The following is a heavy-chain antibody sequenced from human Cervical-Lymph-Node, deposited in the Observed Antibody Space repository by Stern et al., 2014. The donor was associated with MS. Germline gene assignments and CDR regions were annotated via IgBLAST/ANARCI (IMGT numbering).Heavy chain of an antibody. Sequence: QVQLGQSGAEVKKPGASVKVSCKASGYTFTEYYVRWVRQAPGQGLEWMGRINPNIYGTNYAQKFQGSFTMTRDTSISTAYMELSSLTYDDTAVYYCAKSGASGDGWFDSWGQGTLVTVSS. J-gene: IGHJ5*01. CDR1: GYTFTEYY. CDR2: INPNIYGT. D-gene: IGHD2-15*01. CDR3: AKSGASGDGWFDS. V-gene: IGHV1-2*06.